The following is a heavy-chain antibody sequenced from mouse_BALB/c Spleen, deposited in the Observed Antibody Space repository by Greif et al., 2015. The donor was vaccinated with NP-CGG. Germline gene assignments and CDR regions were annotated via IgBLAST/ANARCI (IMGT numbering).Heavy chain of an antibody. Sequence: VQLQQPGAELVKPGASVKLSCTVSGFNIKDTYMHWVKQRPEQGLEWIGRIDPANGNTKYDPKFQGKATITADTSSNTAYLQLSSLTSEDTAVYYCARSHYYGYVGFDYWGQGTTLTVSS. V-gene: IGHV14-3*02. CDR2: IDPANGNT. CDR3: ARSHYYGYVGFDY. CDR1: GFNIKDTY. J-gene: IGHJ2*01. D-gene: IGHD1-2*01.